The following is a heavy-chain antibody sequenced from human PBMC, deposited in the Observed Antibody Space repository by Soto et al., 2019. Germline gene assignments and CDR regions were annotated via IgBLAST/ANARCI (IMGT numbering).Heavy chain of an antibody. CDR1: GGSISGPNW. V-gene: IGHV4-4*02. Sequence: QVQLQESGPGLMKPSGTLSLTCTVSGGSISGPNWWSWVRQTPGKGLEWLGEIFHSGSTHYNPSLKTRITIAVDKSKTHFSLGLNSVTAAESAVYYCTTRWGDGDTIFDNWGQGTLVTVS. D-gene: IGHD4-17*01. CDR3: TTRWGDGDTIFDN. CDR2: IFHSGST. J-gene: IGHJ4*02.